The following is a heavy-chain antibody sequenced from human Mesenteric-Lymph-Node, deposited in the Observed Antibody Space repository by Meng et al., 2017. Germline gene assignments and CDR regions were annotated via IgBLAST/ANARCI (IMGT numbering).Heavy chain of an antibody. D-gene: IGHD1-26*01. CDR1: GFTFSSFS. CDR3: ARVPTYSGSYFSYAFDI. J-gene: IGHJ3*02. CDR2: IYTSETT. V-gene: IGHV4-4*08. Sequence: GSLRLSCAPSGFTFSSFSRNWVRQPPGKGLGWIGRIYTSETTNYNPSLKSRVTKSVDTSKNQFSLKLGSVTAADTAVYYCARVPTYSGSYFSYAFDIWGQGTMVTVSS.